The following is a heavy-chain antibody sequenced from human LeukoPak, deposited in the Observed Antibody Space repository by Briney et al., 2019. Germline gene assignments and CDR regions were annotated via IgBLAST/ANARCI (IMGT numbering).Heavy chain of an antibody. Sequence: GASVKVSCKASGYTFTGYYMHWVRQAPGQGLEWMGWINPNSGGTNYAQKSQGRVTMTRDTSISTAYMELSRLRSDDTAVYYCARDRTQGSGSYYFAWDYWGQGTLVTVSS. D-gene: IGHD3-10*01. CDR1: GYTFTGYY. CDR3: ARDRTQGSGSYYFAWDY. J-gene: IGHJ4*02. CDR2: INPNSGGT. V-gene: IGHV1-2*02.